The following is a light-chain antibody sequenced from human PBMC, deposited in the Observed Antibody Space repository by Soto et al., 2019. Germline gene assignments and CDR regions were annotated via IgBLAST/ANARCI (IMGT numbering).Light chain of an antibody. J-gene: IGKJ1*01. CDR1: QNIDNK. V-gene: IGKV3-15*01. CDR2: DAS. CDR3: QQYGSSRT. Sequence: EIVMTQSPATLSVSPGERATLSCRASQNIDNKLVWYQQKPGQVPRLLIYDASTRATGIPARFSGSGSGTEFTLTISRLEPEDFAVYYCQQYGSSRTFGQGTKVDIK.